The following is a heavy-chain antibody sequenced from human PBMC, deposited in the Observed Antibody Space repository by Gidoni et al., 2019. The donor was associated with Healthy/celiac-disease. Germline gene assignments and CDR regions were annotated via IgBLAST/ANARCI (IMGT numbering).Heavy chain of an antibody. CDR1: GFTFSDYY. D-gene: IGHD3-22*01. V-gene: IGHV3-11*05. CDR2: ISSSSSYT. Sequence: QEQLVESGGGLVKPGGSLRLSCAASGFTFSDYYMSWIRQAPGKGLEWVSYISSSSSYTNYADSVKGRFTISRDNAKNSLYLQMNSLRAEDTAVYYCARVDTMSSFDYWGQGTLVTVSS. CDR3: ARVDTMSSFDY. J-gene: IGHJ4*02.